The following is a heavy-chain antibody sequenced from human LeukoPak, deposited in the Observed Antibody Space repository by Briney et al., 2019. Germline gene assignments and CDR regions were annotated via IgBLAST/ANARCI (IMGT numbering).Heavy chain of an antibody. Sequence: SETLSLTCTVSGGSISGSISSYYWNWIRQPPGKGLEWIGYIYYSGSTNYNPSLKSRVTISVDTSKNQFSLRLSSVTAADTAVYYCARASYSYDINGWVPFDYWGQGTLVTVSS. D-gene: IGHD3-22*01. V-gene: IGHV4-61*05. CDR3: ARASYSYDINGWVPFDY. CDR2: IYYSGST. CDR1: GGSISGSISSYY. J-gene: IGHJ4*02.